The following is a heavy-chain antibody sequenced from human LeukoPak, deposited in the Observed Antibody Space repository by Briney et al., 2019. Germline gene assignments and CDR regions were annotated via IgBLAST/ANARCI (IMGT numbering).Heavy chain of an antibody. CDR2: ISYDGTNK. V-gene: IGHV3-30*18. Sequence: PGRSLRLSCAASGFTFSRYGMHWVRQAPGKGLEWVAVISYDGTNKYYADSVKGRFTISRDNSKNTLYLQMNSLRAEDTAVYHCAKGPVAGTYGSSDYWGQGTLVTVSS. D-gene: IGHD6-19*01. CDR3: AKGPVAGTYGSSDY. CDR1: GFTFSRYG. J-gene: IGHJ4*02.